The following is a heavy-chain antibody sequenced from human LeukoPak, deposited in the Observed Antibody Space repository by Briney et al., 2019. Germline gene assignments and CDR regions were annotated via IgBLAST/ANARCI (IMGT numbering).Heavy chain of an antibody. J-gene: IGHJ4*02. CDR3: VRVGSVSGSDYLDY. Sequence: PWGSVRLSCAVCGFTFSDHFLDWVRQAPGKGLEGVGRSRNKAKSYTTQNAPCVKGRFTISRDHSKHPLYLTMNSLETEDTAVYYCVRVGSVSGSDYLDYWGQGTLVTVSS. CDR1: GFTFSDHF. V-gene: IGHV3-72*01. CDR2: SRNKAKSYTT. D-gene: IGHD2-8*01.